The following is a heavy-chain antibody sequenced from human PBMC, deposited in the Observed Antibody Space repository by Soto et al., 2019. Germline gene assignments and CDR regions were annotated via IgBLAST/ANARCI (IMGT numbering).Heavy chain of an antibody. CDR3: ARGSGERRYYYGMDV. CDR1: GFTFDDYA. J-gene: IGHJ6*02. Sequence: SLRLSCAASGFTFDDYAMHWVRQAPGKGLEWVSGISWNSGSIGYADSVKGRFTISRDNSKNSLYLQMNSLRAEDTAVYYCARGSGERRYYYGMDVWGQGTTVT. CDR2: ISWNSGSI. V-gene: IGHV3-9*01. D-gene: IGHD3-16*01.